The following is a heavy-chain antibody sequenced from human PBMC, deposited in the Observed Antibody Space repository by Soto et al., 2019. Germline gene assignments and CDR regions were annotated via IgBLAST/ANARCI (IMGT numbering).Heavy chain of an antibody. CDR1: GGTLSSYI. V-gene: IGHV1-69*04. Sequence: GASVKVSCEASGGTLSSYICSWVRQAPGQGLEWMGRVIPNLGVTNYAKKFQGRFTIVVDTSTSTAYMELNSLRYEDTAVYYCARDRGYCSDTSCPDFDYWGQGTLVTVSS. CDR3: ARDRGYCSDTSCPDFDY. CDR2: VIPNLGVT. D-gene: IGHD2-15*01. J-gene: IGHJ4*02.